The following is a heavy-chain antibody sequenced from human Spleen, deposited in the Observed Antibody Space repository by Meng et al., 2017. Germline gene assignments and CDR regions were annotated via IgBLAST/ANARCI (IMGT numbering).Heavy chain of an antibody. Sequence: VGMGQSGAAVTKPGASGKVSCKSSGYTFPDYWLHWVRRAPGQGLEWIGRIDPKSGDTHYAQRFQGRVTMTGDTSISTAYMELSGLRSDDTAMYYCARDDTSSSWYGAFDIWGQGTMVTVSS. CDR2: IDPKSGDT. J-gene: IGHJ3*02. CDR3: ARDDTSSSWYGAFDI. D-gene: IGHD6-13*01. CDR1: GYTFPDYW. V-gene: IGHV1-2*06.